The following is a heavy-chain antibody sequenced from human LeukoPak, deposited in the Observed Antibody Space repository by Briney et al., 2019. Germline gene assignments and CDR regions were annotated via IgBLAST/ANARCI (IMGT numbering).Heavy chain of an antibody. V-gene: IGHV3-30-3*01. CDR3: ARGPTQGSWHGEADY. D-gene: IGHD3-10*01. CDR2: ISYDGSNK. J-gene: IGHJ4*02. Sequence: GGSLRLSRAASGFTFSTYAMLWVRQAPGQGLEWVAVISYDGSNKYYADSVTGRFTISRDNSKNTLYLQMSSLSTEDTALYYCARGPTQGSWHGEADYSGEGDLVTVSS. CDR1: GFTFSTYA.